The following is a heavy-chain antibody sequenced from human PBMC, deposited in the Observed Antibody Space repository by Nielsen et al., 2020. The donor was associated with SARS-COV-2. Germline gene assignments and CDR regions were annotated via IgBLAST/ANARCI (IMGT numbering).Heavy chain of an antibody. CDR2: ISSSSSYI. Sequence: GESLKISCAASGFTFSSYSMNWVRQAPGKGLEWVSSISSSSSYIYYADSVKGRFTISRDNSKNTLYLQMNSLRAEDTAVYYCASLTIFGVVPGLDVWGQGTTVTVSS. CDR1: GFTFSSYS. V-gene: IGHV3-21*01. J-gene: IGHJ6*02. D-gene: IGHD3-3*01. CDR3: ASLTIFGVVPGLDV.